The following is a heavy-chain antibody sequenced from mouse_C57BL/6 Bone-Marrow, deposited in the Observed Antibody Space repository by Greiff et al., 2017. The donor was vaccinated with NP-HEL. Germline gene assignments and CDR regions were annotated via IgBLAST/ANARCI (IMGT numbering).Heavy chain of an antibody. CDR1: GYTFTSYG. V-gene: IGHV1-81*01. D-gene: IGHD2-12*01. J-gene: IGHJ3*01. CDR2: IYPRSGNT. Sequence: QVQLQQSGAELARPGASVKLSCKASGYTFTSYGISWVKQRPGQGLAWIGEIYPRSGNTYYNEKFKGKATLTADKSSSPAYMELRSLTSEDSAVYFCAIEDYSPWFAYWGQGTLVTVSA. CDR3: AIEDYSPWFAY.